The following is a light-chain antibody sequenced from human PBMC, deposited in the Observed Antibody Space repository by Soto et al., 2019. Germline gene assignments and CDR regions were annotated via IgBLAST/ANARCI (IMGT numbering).Light chain of an antibody. V-gene: IGKV1-5*03. CDR1: QTISSW. CDR2: KAS. J-gene: IGKJ1*01. Sequence: DIQMTQSPSTLSGSVGDRVTITCRVSQTISSWLAWYQQKPGKAPKLLIYKASTLKSGVPSRFTGSGSGTEFTLTISSLQPDDFATYYCQHYNSYSEAFGQGTKVDIX. CDR3: QHYNSYSEA.